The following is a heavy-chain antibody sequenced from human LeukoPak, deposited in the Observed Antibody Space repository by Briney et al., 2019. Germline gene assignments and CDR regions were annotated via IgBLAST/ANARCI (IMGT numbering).Heavy chain of an antibody. V-gene: IGHV3-11*01. J-gene: IGHJ4*02. CDR1: GFTFSDYY. D-gene: IGHD5-12*01. CDR2: ISSSGSTI. Sequence: GGSLRLSCAASGFTFSDYYMSWIRQAPGKGLEWVSYISSSGSTIYYADSVKGRFTISRDNAKDSLYLQMNSLRAEDTAVYYCARDPGSGYEEHFDYWGQGTLVTVSS. CDR3: ARDPGSGYEEHFDY.